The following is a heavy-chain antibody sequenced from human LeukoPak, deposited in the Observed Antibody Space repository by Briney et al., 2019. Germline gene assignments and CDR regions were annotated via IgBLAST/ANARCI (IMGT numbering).Heavy chain of an antibody. CDR1: GYTFTSYG. CDR2: ISAYNGNT. V-gene: IGHV1-18*01. CDR3: AGDPNQYYYDSSGCFDY. J-gene: IGHJ4*02. Sequence: ASVKVSCKASGYTFTSYGISWVRQAPGQGLEWMGWISAYNGNTNYAQKLQGRVTMTTDTSTSTAYMELRSLRSDDTAVYYCAGDPNQYYYDSSGCFDYWGQGTLVTVSS. D-gene: IGHD3-22*01.